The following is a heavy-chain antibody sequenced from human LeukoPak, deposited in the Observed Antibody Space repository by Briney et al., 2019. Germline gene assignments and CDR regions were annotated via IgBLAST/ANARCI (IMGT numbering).Heavy chain of an antibody. D-gene: IGHD2-15*01. V-gene: IGHV3-20*04. CDR3: ARVKERYCSGGSCVNTYYYYMDV. J-gene: IGHJ6*03. Sequence: QPGGSLRLSCAASGFTFSSYAMSWVRQAPGKGLEWVSGINWNGGSTGYADSVKGRFTISRDNAKNSLYLQMNSLRAEDTALYYCARVKERYCSGGSCVNTYYYYMDVWGKGTTVTVSS. CDR2: INWNGGST. CDR1: GFTFSSYA.